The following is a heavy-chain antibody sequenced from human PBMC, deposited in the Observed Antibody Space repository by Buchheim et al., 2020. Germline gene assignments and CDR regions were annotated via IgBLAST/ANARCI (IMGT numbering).Heavy chain of an antibody. CDR1: GGSISSGDYY. J-gene: IGHJ5*02. Sequence: QVQLQESGPGLVKPSQTLSLTCTVSGGSISSGDYYWSWIRQPPGKGLEWIGYIYYSGSTYYNPSLKSRVTISVDTSKNQFSLKLSSVTAADTAVYYCARGCRYYYDSSGYYSYNWFDPWGQGTL. D-gene: IGHD3-22*01. CDR2: IYYSGST. CDR3: ARGCRYYYDSSGYYSYNWFDP. V-gene: IGHV4-30-4*01.